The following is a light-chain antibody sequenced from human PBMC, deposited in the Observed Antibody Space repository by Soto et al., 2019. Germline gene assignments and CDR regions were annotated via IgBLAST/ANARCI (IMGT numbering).Light chain of an antibody. CDR2: GAS. Sequence: DIVVTPSPDSLAVSFVEMSTIHSKSVHIVLYSSNNKSYLAWYQQKPGQPPKLLIYGASTRESGIPDRFSGSGSGTEFTLTISSLQSEDVAVYYCQQYDSSPLTFGGGTKVDI. CDR3: QQYDSSPLT. J-gene: IGKJ4*01. V-gene: IGKV4-1*01. CDR1: HIVLYSSNNKSY.